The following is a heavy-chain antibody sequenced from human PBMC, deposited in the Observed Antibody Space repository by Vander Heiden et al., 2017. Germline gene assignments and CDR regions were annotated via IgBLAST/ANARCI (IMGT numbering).Heavy chain of an antibody. CDR2: IIPIFGTA. D-gene: IGHD5-18*01. CDR1: GGTFSSYA. Sequence: QVQLVQSGAEVKKPGSSVKVSCKASGGTFSSYAISWVRQAPGQGLEWMGGIIPIFGTANYAQKFQGRVTITADKSTSTAYMELSSLRSEDTAVYYCAREGIQLWLVHDSDAFDIWGQGTMVTVSS. V-gene: IGHV1-69*06. CDR3: AREGIQLWLVHDSDAFDI. J-gene: IGHJ3*02.